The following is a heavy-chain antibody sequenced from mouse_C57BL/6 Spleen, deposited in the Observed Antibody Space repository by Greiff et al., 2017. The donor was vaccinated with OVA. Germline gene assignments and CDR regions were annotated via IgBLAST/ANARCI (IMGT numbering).Heavy chain of an antibody. D-gene: IGHD4-1*01. J-gene: IGHJ2*01. Sequence: EVQLQQSGTVLARPGASVKMSCKTSGYTFTSYWMHWVKQRPGQGLEWIGAIYPGNSDTSYNQKFKGKAKLTAVTSASTAYMELSSLTNEDSAVYYCTRKEDTGTPLFDDWGQGTTLTVSS. CDR1: GYTFTSYW. CDR2: IYPGNSDT. V-gene: IGHV1-5*01. CDR3: TRKEDTGTPLFDD.